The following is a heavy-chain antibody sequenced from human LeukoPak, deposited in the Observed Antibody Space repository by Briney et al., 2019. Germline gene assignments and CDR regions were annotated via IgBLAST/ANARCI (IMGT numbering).Heavy chain of an antibody. CDR3: ARDYYYDSSGYYGHGY. Sequence: GGSLRLSCAASGFTFSSYWMSWVRQAPGKGLEWVANIKQDGSEKYYVGSVKGRFTISRDNAKNSLYLQMNSLRAEDTAVYYCARDYYYDSSGYYGHGYWGQGTLVTVSS. CDR1: GFTFSSYW. CDR2: IKQDGSEK. D-gene: IGHD3-22*01. V-gene: IGHV3-7*01. J-gene: IGHJ4*02.